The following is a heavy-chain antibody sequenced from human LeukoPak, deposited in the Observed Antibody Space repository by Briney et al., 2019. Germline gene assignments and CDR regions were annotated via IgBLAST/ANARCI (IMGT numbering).Heavy chain of an antibody. D-gene: IGHD3-22*01. J-gene: IGHJ4*02. CDR2: IYYSGST. V-gene: IGHV4-39*01. CDR1: GGSISSSSYY. Sequence: PSETLSLTCTVSGGSISSSSYYWGWIRQPPGKGLEWIGSIYYSGSTYYNPSLKSRVTISVDTSKNQFSLKLSSVTTADTAVYYCARLDNSGYYFIDYWGQGTLVTVSS. CDR3: ARLDNSGYYFIDY.